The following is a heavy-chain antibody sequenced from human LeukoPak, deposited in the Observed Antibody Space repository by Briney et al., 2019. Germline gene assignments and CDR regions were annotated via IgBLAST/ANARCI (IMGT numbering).Heavy chain of an antibody. D-gene: IGHD4-17*01. Sequence: GGSLRLSCAASGFTFSSYEMNWVRQAPGKGLERVSYISSSGSTIYYADSVKGRFTISRDNAKNSLYLQMNSLRAEDTAVYYCARDSNLGVTTDYWGQGTLVTVSS. CDR3: ARDSNLGVTTDY. J-gene: IGHJ4*02. V-gene: IGHV3-48*03. CDR2: ISSSGSTI. CDR1: GFTFSSYE.